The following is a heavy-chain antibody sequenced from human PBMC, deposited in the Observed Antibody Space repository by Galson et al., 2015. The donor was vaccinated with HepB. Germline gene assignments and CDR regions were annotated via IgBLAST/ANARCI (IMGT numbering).Heavy chain of an antibody. CDR2: INHSGST. V-gene: IGHV4-34*01. D-gene: IGHD2-2*02. Sequence: SETLSLTCAVYGGSFSGFYWSWIRQPPGKGLEWIGEINHSGSTNYNPSLKSRVTISVDTSKSQFSLKLSSATAADTAVYYFARRTVLISYNDAFDIWGQGTMVTVSS. CDR1: GGSFSGFY. CDR3: ARRTVLISYNDAFDI. J-gene: IGHJ3*02.